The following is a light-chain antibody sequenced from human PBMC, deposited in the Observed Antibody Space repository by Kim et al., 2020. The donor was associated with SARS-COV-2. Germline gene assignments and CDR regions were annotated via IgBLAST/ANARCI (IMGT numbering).Light chain of an antibody. V-gene: IGKV1-12*01. CDR2: GAS. CDR1: QRISSW. J-gene: IGKJ1*01. Sequence: ASVGDRVTSTCRASQRISSWLAWYQQKPGKAPNLLIYGASSLQSGVPSRFSVSGSGTDFTLTISSLQPEDFATYYCQQANSFLPTFGQGTKVDIK. CDR3: QQANSFLPT.